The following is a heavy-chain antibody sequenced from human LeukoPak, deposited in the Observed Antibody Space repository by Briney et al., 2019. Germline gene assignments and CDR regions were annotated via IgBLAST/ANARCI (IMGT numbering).Heavy chain of an antibody. CDR2: ISGSGGST. V-gene: IGHV3-23*01. J-gene: IGHJ4*02. CDR3: AKDRYSSGWTAFDY. D-gene: IGHD6-19*01. CDR1: GFTFSSYA. Sequence: GGLDRLSCAASGFTFSSYAMSWVRQAPGKGLEWVSAISGSGGSTYYADSVKGRFNISRDNSKNTLYLQMNSLRAEDTAVYYCAKDRYSSGWTAFDYWGQETVVPVFS.